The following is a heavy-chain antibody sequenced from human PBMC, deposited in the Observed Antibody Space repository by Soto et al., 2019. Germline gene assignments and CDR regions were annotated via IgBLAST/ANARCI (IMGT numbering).Heavy chain of an antibody. D-gene: IGHD4-4*01. CDR1: GGSISSSSYY. J-gene: IGHJ6*02. CDR2: IYYSGST. CDR3: ARGGYSNNYYYYGMDV. Sequence: SETLSLTCTVSGGSISSSSYYWGWIRQPPGKGLEWIGSIYYSGSTYYNPSLKSRVTISVDTSKNQFSLKLSSVTAADTAVYYCARGGYSNNYYYYGMDVWGQGTTVTVSS. V-gene: IGHV4-39*07.